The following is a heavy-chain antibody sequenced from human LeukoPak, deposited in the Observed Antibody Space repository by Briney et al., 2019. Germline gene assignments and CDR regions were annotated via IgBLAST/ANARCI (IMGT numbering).Heavy chain of an antibody. CDR2: INHSGST. V-gene: IGHV4-34*01. J-gene: IGHJ4*02. CDR3: ASVTYYDFWSGDTLFDY. Sequence: PSETLSLTCAVYGGSFSGYYWSWIRQPPGKGLEWIGEINHSGSTNYNPSLKSRFTISVDTSKNKFSLKLSSVTAADTAVYYCASVTYYDFWSGDTLFDYWGQGTLVTVSS. CDR1: GGSFSGYY. D-gene: IGHD3-3*01.